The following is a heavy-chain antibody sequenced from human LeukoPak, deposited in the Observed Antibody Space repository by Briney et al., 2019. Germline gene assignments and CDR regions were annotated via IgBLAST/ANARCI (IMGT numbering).Heavy chain of an antibody. CDR3: ARNGYRSNDY. J-gene: IGHJ4*02. V-gene: IGHV4-39*07. Sequence: SETLSLTCTVSGGSISRSTYYWGWIRQHPGKGLEWIGSIYSSGNTYYNPSLKSRVTISLDTSKNQFSLKLSSVTAADTAVYYCARNGYRSNDYWGQGTLVTVSS. CDR2: IYSSGNT. CDR1: GGSISRSTYY. D-gene: IGHD6-25*01.